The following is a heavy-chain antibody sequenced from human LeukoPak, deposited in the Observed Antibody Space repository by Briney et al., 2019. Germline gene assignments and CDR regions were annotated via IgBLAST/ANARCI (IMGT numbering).Heavy chain of an antibody. V-gene: IGHV7-4-1*02. CDR1: GYTFTNYA. CDR3: ARDFSESYSFSYWYFDL. J-gene: IGHJ2*01. D-gene: IGHD1-26*01. CDR2: INTNTGNP. Sequence: GASVKVSCKASGYTFTNYAMNWVRQAPGQGLEWMGWINTNTGNPTYAQGFTGRFVFSLDTSVSTAYLQISSLKAEDAAVYYCARDFSESYSFSYWYFDLWGRGTLVTVSS.